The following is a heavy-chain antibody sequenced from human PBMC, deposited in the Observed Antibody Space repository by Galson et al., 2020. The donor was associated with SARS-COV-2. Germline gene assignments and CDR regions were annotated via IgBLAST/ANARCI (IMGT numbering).Heavy chain of an antibody. Sequence: GGSLRLSCAASGFTFSSYEMNWVRQAPGKGLERVSYISSSGSTISYADSVKGRFTISRDNAKNSLYLQMNSLRAEDTAVYYCARSRGGSGWSYWGQGTLVTVSS. CDR1: GFTFSSYE. D-gene: IGHD6-19*01. J-gene: IGHJ4*02. V-gene: IGHV3-48*03. CDR3: ARSRGGSGWSY. CDR2: ISSSGSTI.